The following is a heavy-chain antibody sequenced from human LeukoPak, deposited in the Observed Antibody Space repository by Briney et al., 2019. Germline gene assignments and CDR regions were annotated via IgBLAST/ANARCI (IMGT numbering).Heavy chain of an antibody. Sequence: SETLSLTCTVSGGSISSSSYYWGWIRQPPGKGLEWIGSIYYSGSTYYNPSLKSRVTISVDTSKNQFSLKLSSVTAADTAVYYCARDSYDILTGYYHNWFDPWGQGTLVTVSS. J-gene: IGHJ5*02. V-gene: IGHV4-39*07. CDR2: IYYSGST. CDR1: GGSISSSSYY. CDR3: ARDSYDILTGYYHNWFDP. D-gene: IGHD3-9*01.